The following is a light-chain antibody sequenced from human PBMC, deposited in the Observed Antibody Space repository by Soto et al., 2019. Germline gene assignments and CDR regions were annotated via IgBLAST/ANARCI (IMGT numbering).Light chain of an antibody. CDR1: QSLVSSDGNTY. Sequence: DVVMTQSPLSLPVTLGQPASISCRSSQSLVSSDGNTYLNWFQQRPGQSPRRLIYKVFNRDSGVPDRFIGSGSGTDFTLKISRVEAEDVGVYYCRQGTHWPPWTFGQGTKVEIK. CDR2: KVF. CDR3: RQGTHWPPWT. V-gene: IGKV2-30*01. J-gene: IGKJ1*01.